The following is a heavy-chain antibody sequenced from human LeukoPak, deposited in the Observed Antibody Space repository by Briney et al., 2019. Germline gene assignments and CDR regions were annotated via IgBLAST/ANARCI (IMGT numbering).Heavy chain of an antibody. V-gene: IGHV3-9*01. CDR3: AKVGV. CDR2: ISWNSGSI. CDR1: GFTFDDYA. Sequence: GGSLRLSCAASGFTFDDYAMHWVRQAPGKGLEWVSGISWNSGSIDYADSVKGRFTISRDNAKNSLYLQMNSLRAEDTAVYYCAKVGVWGKGTTVTVSS. J-gene: IGHJ6*04.